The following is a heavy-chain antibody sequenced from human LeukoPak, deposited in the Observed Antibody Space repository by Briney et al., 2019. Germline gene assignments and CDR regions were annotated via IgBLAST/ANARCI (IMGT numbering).Heavy chain of an antibody. CDR2: IYSTGST. D-gene: IGHD5-24*01. V-gene: IGHV4-4*07. J-gene: IGHJ5*02. Sequence: SETLSLTCTVSGGSISSYYWSWIRQPAGKGLEWIGRIYSTGSTNYNPSLKSRVTMSVDTSKNQFSLRLRSVTAADTAVYYCARDGEWPRWLQIGAWGQGTLVTVSS. CDR3: ARDGEWPRWLQIGA. CDR1: GGSISSYY.